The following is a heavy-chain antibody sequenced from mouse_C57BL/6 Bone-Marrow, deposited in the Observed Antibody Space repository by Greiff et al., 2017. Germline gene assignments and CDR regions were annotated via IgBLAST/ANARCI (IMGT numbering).Heavy chain of an antibody. CDR1: GYAFSSSW. V-gene: IGHV1-82*01. Sequence: VQVVESGPELVKPGASVKISCKASGYAFSSSWMNWVKQRPGKGLEWIGRIYPGDGDTNYNGKFKGKATLTADKSSSTAYMQLSSLTSDDSAVYFCAIYLYAMDYWGQGTSVTVSS. J-gene: IGHJ4*01. CDR2: IYPGDGDT. D-gene: IGHD2-1*01. CDR3: AIYLYAMDY.